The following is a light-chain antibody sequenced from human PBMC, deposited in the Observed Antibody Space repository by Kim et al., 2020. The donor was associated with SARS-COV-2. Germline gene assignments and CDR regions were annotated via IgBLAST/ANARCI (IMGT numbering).Light chain of an antibody. J-gene: IGLJ2*01. Sequence: QSALTQPASVSGSPGQSITISCTGTSSDVGGYNYVSWYQQHPGKAPKLMIYDVSKRPSGVSNRFSGSKSGNTASLTISGLQAEDEADYYCSLGVFGG. V-gene: IGLV2-14*01. CDR3: SLGV. CDR2: DVS. CDR1: SSDVGGYNY.